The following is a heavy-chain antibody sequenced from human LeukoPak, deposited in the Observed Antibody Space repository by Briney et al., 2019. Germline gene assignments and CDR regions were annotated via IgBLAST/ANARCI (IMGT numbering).Heavy chain of an antibody. V-gene: IGHV1-2*04. D-gene: IGHD6-19*01. J-gene: IGHJ5*02. CDR3: ARAGYSSGWYPNWFDP. CDR1: GYTFTGYY. Sequence: ASVKVSCKASGYTFTGYYMHWVQQAPGQGLEWMGWINPNSGGTNYAQKFQGWVTMTRDTSISTAYMELSRLRSDDTAVYYCARAGYSSGWYPNWFDPWGQGTLVTVSS. CDR2: INPNSGGT.